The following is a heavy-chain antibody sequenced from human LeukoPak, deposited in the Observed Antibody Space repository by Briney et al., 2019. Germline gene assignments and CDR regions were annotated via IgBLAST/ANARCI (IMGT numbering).Heavy chain of an antibody. D-gene: IGHD2-8*01. V-gene: IGHV1-46*01. CDR2: INPSGGST. J-gene: IGHJ6*02. Sequence: APVKVSCKASGYNFISYYMHWVRQAPGQGLEWMGIINPSGGSTSYAQKFQDRVTMTRDTSTSTVYMELSSLKSEDTAGYYCAREDVVLVDAVRYYYYGMDVWGQGTTVTVSS. CDR1: GYNFISYY. CDR3: AREDVVLVDAVRYYYYGMDV.